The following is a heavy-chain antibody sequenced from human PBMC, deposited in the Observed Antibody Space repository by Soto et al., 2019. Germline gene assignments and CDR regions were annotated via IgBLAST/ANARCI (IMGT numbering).Heavy chain of an antibody. D-gene: IGHD2-15*01. CDR3: ATDYRAACGGSCYYFDY. V-gene: IGHV1-18*01. Sequence: QVQLVQSGTEVKKPGASVKVSCKASGYTFNSYGISWVRQAPGQGLEWMGWISANNGDTNSAPKFQGRITMTTDTSTSTAYMELRSLRSDDTAVYYCATDYRAACGGSCYYFDYWGQGTLVTVSA. J-gene: IGHJ4*02. CDR1: GYTFNSYG. CDR2: ISANNGDT.